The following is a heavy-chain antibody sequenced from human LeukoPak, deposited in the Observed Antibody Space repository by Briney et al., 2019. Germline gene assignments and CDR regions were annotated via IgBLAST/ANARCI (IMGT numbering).Heavy chain of an antibody. Sequence: WGSLRLSCAASGFTFSSYGMSWVRQAPGKGLEWVSAISGSGGSTYYADSVKGRFTISRDNSKNTLYLQMNSLRAEDTAVYYCAKDQYYYDSSGYLNWFDPWGQGILVTVSS. V-gene: IGHV3-23*01. CDR3: AKDQYYYDSSGYLNWFDP. CDR1: GFTFSSYG. D-gene: IGHD3-22*01. J-gene: IGHJ5*02. CDR2: ISGSGGST.